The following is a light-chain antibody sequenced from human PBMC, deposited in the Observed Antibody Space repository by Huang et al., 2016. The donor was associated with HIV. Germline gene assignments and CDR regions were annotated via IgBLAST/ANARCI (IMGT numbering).Light chain of an antibody. V-gene: IGKV1-39*01. J-gene: IGKJ4*01. CDR2: SAS. CDR3: QQSYSAPLT. Sequence: DIQMTQSPPSLSASVGDRVTITCRTSQNITNFLNWYQQKPGKAPNLLIYSASTLQSGVPARVSGSGSGTDFALTIDTLQSEDFTTFYCQQSYSAPLTFGGGTKIEIK. CDR1: QNITNF.